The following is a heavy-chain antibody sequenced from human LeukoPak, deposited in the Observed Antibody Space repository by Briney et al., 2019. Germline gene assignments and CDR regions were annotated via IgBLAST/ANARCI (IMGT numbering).Heavy chain of an antibody. D-gene: IGHD1-14*01. CDR1: GFTFDDYT. Sequence: GGSLRLSCAASGFTFDDYTMHWVRHVPGKGLGWVSLIRGDGGSTSYVDSVKGRFTISRDNSKNSLYLQMSSLRTEDTGFYYCAKDTGGAFDIWGQGTMVTVSS. V-gene: IGHV3-43*02. CDR2: IRGDGGST. CDR3: AKDTGGAFDI. J-gene: IGHJ3*02.